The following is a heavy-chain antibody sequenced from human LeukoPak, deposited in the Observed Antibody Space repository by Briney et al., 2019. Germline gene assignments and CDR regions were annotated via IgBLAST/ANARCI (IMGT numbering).Heavy chain of an antibody. CDR3: ARGGLQHYYGSGSHDY. V-gene: IGHV4-34*01. J-gene: IGHJ4*02. D-gene: IGHD3-10*01. Sequence: SETPSLTCAVYGGSFSGYYWSWIRQPPGKGLEWIGEINHSGRTNYNPSLKSRATISVDTSKNHFSLKLSSVTAADTAVYYCARGGLQHYYGSGSHDYWGQGTLVTVSS. CDR1: GGSFSGYY. CDR2: INHSGRT.